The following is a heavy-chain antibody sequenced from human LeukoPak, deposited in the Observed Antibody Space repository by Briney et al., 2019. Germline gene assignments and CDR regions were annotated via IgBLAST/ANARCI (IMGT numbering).Heavy chain of an antibody. J-gene: IGHJ4*02. CDR1: GESISSSNY. V-gene: IGHV4-4*02. CDR3: ARVTGTTPFDY. Sequence: SETRSLTCAVSGESISSSNYWSWVRQPPGKGLEWIGEISHSGSTNYNPSLESRVTISVDKSKNQFSLKLNSVTAADTAIYFCARVTGTTPFDYWGQGILVTVSS. D-gene: IGHD1-1*01. CDR2: ISHSGST.